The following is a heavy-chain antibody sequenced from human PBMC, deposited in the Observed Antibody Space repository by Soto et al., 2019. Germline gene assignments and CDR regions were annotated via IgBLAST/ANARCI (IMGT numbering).Heavy chain of an antibody. Sequence: PGESLKISCKGSGYSFTSYWISWVRQMSGKGLEWMGRIDPSDSYTNYSPSFQGHVTISADKSISTAYLQWSSLKASDTTMYYCARLIMDFVVVSDYYYYGMDVWGQGTTVTVSS. CDR3: ARLIMDFVVVSDYYYYGMDV. V-gene: IGHV5-10-1*01. CDR2: IDPSDSYT. J-gene: IGHJ6*02. CDR1: GYSFTSYW. D-gene: IGHD2-15*01.